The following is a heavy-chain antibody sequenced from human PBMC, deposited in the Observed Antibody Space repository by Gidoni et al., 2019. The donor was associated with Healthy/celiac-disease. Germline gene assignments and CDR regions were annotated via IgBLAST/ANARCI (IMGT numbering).Heavy chain of an antibody. CDR2: INPSGGST. Sequence: QVQLVQSRAEVKKPRASVNVSCQASGYTFTSYSMHWVLQAPGQGLEWMGIINPSGGSTSYAQKFQGRVTMTRDTSTSTVYMELSSLRSEDTAVYYCARVGSRTTGGAFDIWGKGTMVTVSS. CDR1: GYTFTSYS. V-gene: IGHV1-46*01. D-gene: IGHD3-16*01. J-gene: IGHJ3*02. CDR3: ARVGSRTTGGAFDI.